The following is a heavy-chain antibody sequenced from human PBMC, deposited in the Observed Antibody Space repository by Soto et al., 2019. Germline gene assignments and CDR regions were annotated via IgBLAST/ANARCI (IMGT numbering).Heavy chain of an antibody. Sequence: SETLSLTCTVSGGSISSYYLSWIRQPPGKGLEWIGYIYYSGSTNYNPSLKSRVTISVDTSKNQFSLKLSSVTAADTAVYYCAGSLWFGEAYFYYYMDVWGKGTTVTVSS. CDR1: GGSISSYY. D-gene: IGHD3-10*01. V-gene: IGHV4-59*08. CDR3: AGSLWFGEAYFYYYMDV. CDR2: IYYSGST. J-gene: IGHJ6*03.